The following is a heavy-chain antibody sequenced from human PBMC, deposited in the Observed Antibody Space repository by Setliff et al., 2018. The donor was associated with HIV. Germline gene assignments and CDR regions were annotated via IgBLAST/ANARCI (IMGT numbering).Heavy chain of an antibody. CDR2: IYQSGST. J-gene: IGHJ6*02. CDR3: ACIAVAGTGYYYYGMDV. D-gene: IGHD6-19*01. CDR1: GYSISSGYY. Sequence: LSLTCTVSGYSISSGYYWGWIRQPPGKGLEWIGSIYQSGSTYYNPSLKSRVTISVDTSKNQFSLKLSSVTAADTAVYYCACIAVAGTGYYYYGMDVWGQGTTVTVSS. V-gene: IGHV4-38-2*02.